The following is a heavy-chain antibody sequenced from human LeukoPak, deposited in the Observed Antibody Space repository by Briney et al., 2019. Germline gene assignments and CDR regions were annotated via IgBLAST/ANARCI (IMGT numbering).Heavy chain of an antibody. J-gene: IGHJ4*02. Sequence: SDTLSLTCTVSGGSISSGSYYWSWIRQPAGKGLEWIGRLYTSGSTNYNPSIKSRVTMSLDTSKNQFSLKLSSVTAADTAVYYCARGDGLRWFGEYPTYYFDYWGQGTLVTVSS. D-gene: IGHD3-10*01. CDR1: GGSISSGSYY. CDR3: ARGDGLRWFGEYPTYYFDY. V-gene: IGHV4-61*02. CDR2: LYTSGST.